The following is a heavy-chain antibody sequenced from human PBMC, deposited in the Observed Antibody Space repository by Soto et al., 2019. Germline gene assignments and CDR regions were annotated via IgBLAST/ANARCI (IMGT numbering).Heavy chain of an antibody. CDR2: IYYSGST. J-gene: IGHJ3*02. V-gene: IGHV4-30-4*02. D-gene: IGHD3-9*01. CDR1: GGSISSGDYY. CDR3: ARDLAFYDILTEEENDAFDI. Sequence: SETLSLTCTVSGGSISSGDYYWSWIRQPPGKGLEWIGYIYYSGSTYYNPSLKSRVTISVDTSKNQFSLKLSSVTAADTAVYYCARDLAFYDILTEEENDAFDIWGQGTMVTVSS.